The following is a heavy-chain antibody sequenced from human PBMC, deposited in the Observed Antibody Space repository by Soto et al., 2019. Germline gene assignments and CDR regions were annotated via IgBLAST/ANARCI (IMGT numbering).Heavy chain of an antibody. CDR1: GFTFSSYE. J-gene: IGHJ4*02. CDR3: AREGSSNDY. CDR2: ISSSSSTI. Sequence: EVQLVESGGGLVQPGGSLRLSCAASGFTFSSYEMNWVRQAPGKGLEWVSYISSSSSTIYYADSVKGRFTISRDNAKNSLHLQMNSLRDEDTAVYYCAREGSSNDYWGQGTLVTVSS. D-gene: IGHD6-13*01. V-gene: IGHV3-48*03.